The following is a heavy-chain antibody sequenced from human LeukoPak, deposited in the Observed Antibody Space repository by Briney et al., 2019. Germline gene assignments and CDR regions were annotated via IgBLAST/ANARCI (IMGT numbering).Heavy chain of an antibody. D-gene: IGHD3-9*01. V-gene: IGHV4-59*12. CDR2: FYYSGVT. J-gene: IGHJ6*02. CDR1: GDSINSYH. CDR3: ARGDVLRYFDWLPRPNMDV. Sequence: PSETLSLTCTISGDSINSYHWSWLRQPPGSKLEWIGYFYYSGVTNYNPSLKSRVTISVDTSKNQFSLKLSSVTAADTAVYYRARGDVLRYFDWLPRPNMDVWGQGTTVTVSS.